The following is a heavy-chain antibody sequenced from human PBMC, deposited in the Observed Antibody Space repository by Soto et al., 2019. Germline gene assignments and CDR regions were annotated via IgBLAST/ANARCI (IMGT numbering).Heavy chain of an antibody. CDR1: GFVFSDFQ. Sequence: GGSLRLSCAASGFVFSDFQFNWVRQAPGGGLEWLTSITGTSAFTEYAESIEGRFTISRDNPNKLLFLHMDNLRPEDTAVYYCARDNLAFQGAFDLWGQGTLVTVSS. J-gene: IGHJ4*02. V-gene: IGHV3-21*01. CDR2: ITGTSAFT. D-gene: IGHD3-16*01. CDR3: ARDNLAFQGAFDL.